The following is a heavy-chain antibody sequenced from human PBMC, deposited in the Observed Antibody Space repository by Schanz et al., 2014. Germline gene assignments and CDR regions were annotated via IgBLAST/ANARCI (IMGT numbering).Heavy chain of an antibody. CDR2: ISASGGST. D-gene: IGHD3-10*01. CDR3: ARDNYYGSGSCAY. J-gene: IGHJ4*02. V-gene: IGHV3-11*04. Sequence: QVQLVESGGGLVKPGGSLRLSCAASGFTFSDYYMSWIRQAPGKGLEWVSTISASGGSTYYADSVKGRFTISRDNSKNTLYLQMNSLRAEDTAVYYCARDNYYGSGSCAYWGQGTLVTVSS. CDR1: GFTFSDYY.